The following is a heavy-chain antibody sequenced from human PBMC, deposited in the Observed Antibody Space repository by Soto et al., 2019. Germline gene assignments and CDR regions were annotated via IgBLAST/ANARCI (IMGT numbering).Heavy chain of an antibody. D-gene: IGHD3-3*01. V-gene: IGHV3-48*02. CDR2: ISTTSSSI. J-gene: IGHJ4*02. CDR1: VFTFSSYS. CDR3: ARKGVAFDY. Sequence: PGGALRLSGAASVFTFSSYSMNWVRQAPGKGLEWISYISTTSSSIYYADSVKGRFIISRDNAKNSLFLQMNSLRDEDTAVYYCARKGVAFDYWGQGALVTVSS.